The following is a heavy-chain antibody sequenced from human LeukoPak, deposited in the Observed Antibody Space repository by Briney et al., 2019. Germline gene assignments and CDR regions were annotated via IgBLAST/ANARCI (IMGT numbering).Heavy chain of an antibody. J-gene: IGHJ3*02. V-gene: IGHV3-30*02. D-gene: IGHD2-21*02. CDR2: IRYDGSNK. Sequence: GGSLRLSCAASGFTFSSYGMHWVRQVPGKGLEWVAFIRYDGSNKYYADSVKGRFTISRDNAKNSLYLQMNSLRAEDTAVYYCTSHTGTGDAFRPFHIWGQGTMVTVSS. CDR3: TSHTGTGDAFRPFHI. CDR1: GFTFSSYG.